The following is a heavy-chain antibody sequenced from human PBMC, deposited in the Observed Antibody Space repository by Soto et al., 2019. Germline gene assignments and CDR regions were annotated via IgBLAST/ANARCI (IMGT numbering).Heavy chain of an antibody. J-gene: IGHJ3*01. D-gene: IGHD3-22*01. Sequence: QVQLVESGGDLVKPGGSLRLSCVASGFTFSGYYMSWMRQTPGKGLEWLSYISTTGSYTHYADSVRGRFTISRDNAKNSLYLQMNNLRAEDTALYFCARDWNYDSSAYYYDAFDLWGQGTMVAVSS. CDR2: ISTTGSYT. CDR3: ARDWNYDSSAYYYDAFDL. CDR1: GFTFSGYY. V-gene: IGHV3-11*06.